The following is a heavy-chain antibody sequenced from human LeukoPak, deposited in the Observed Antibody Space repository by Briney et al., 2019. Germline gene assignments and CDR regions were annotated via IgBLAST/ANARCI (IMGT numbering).Heavy chain of an antibody. CDR1: GGSISSSNW. CDR2: IYHSGST. J-gene: IGHJ4*02. V-gene: IGHV4-4*02. CDR3: ARHWSSYTMIRGVIPTIYFDY. D-gene: IGHD3-10*01. Sequence: SGTLSLTCAVSGGSISSSNWWSWVRQPPGKGLEWIGEIYHSGSTNYNPSLKSRVTISVDTSKNQFSLKLSSVTAADTAVYYCARHWSSYTMIRGVIPTIYFDYWGQGTLVTVSS.